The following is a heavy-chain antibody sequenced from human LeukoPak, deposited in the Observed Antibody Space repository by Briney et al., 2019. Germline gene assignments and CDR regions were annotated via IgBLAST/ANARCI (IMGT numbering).Heavy chain of an antibody. J-gene: IGHJ2*01. V-gene: IGHV4-59*01. CDR3: ARYWGVQLWPHWYFDL. CDR1: GGSISSYY. D-gene: IGHD5-18*01. Sequence: PSETLSLTCTVSGGSISSYYWSWFRQTPGKGPEWIGYIYYSGSAKYNPSLKSRVTISVDRSKNQFSLKLNSVPAADTALYYCARYWGVQLWPHWYFDLWGRGSLVTVSS. CDR2: IYYSGSA.